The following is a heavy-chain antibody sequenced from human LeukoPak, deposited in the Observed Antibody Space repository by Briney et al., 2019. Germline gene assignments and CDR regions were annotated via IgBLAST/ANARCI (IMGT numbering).Heavy chain of an antibody. CDR1: GFTFSENW. CDR3: AREEHRLAEAGTSAFDL. Sequence: PGGSLRLSCVASGFTFSENWMHWVRQAPGKGLAWVSHINRDGGLTNYADSVKGRFTISRDNARNTVCLQMSSLRVEDTAIYFCAREEHRLAEAGTSAFDLGGQGTLVTVSP. D-gene: IGHD6-13*01. V-gene: IGHV3-74*01. J-gene: IGHJ3*01. CDR2: INRDGGLT.